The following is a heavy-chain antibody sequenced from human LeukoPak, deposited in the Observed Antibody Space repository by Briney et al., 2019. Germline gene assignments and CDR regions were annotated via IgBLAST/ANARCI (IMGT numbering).Heavy chain of an antibody. CDR3: ARDPQHTYDSSGYYTDYFDY. V-gene: IGHV6-1*01. Sequence: SQTLSLTCAISGDSVPSNSAAWNWIRQSPSRGLEWLGRTYYRSKWYNDYAVSVKSRITINPDTSKNQFPLQLNSVTPEDTAVYYCARDPQHTYDSSGYYTDYFDYWGQGTLVTVSS. CDR1: GDSVPSNSAA. D-gene: IGHD3-22*01. J-gene: IGHJ4*02. CDR2: TYYRSKWYN.